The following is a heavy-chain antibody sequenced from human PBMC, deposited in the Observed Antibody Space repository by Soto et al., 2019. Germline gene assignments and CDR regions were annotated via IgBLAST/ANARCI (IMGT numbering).Heavy chain of an antibody. V-gene: IGHV4-34*01. D-gene: IGHD2-8*02. CDR1: GRSFRGCS. CDR3: ARDKITGLFDY. J-gene: IGHJ4*02. Sequence: ETVSHSYAFKGRSFRGCSWTWIRQPPGTGLEWIGEINHSGSTNYNPSLKSRVTISVDTSKNQFSLKLTSVTAADTAVYYCARDKITGLFDYWGQGTLVT. CDR2: INHSGST.